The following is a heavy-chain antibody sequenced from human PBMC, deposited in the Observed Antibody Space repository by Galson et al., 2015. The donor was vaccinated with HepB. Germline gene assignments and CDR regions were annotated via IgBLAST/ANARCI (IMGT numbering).Heavy chain of an antibody. D-gene: IGHD3-10*01. CDR3: ARAEYYYGSGPRLDGMDV. J-gene: IGHJ6*02. V-gene: IGHV3-33*08. CDR1: GFTFSSYG. Sequence: SLRLSCAASGFTFSSYGMHWVRQAPGKGLEWVAVIWYDGSNKYYADSVKGRFTISRDNSKNTLYLQMNSLRAEDTAVYYCARAEYYYGSGPRLDGMDVWGQGTTVTVSS. CDR2: IWYDGSNK.